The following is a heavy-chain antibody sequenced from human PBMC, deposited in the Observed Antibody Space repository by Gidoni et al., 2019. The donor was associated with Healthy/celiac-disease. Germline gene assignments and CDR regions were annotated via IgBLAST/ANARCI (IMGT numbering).Heavy chain of an antibody. V-gene: IGHV1-24*01. D-gene: IGHD2-15*01. CDR2: FDPEDADK. CDR3: ETDLGRGGSCPRCAFDI. J-gene: IGHJ3*02. Sequence: HVQLVQSGAAAKQPGASVNVACRVSGSILTDLSMHRVRQAPGKGLECMGGFDPEDADKVYAQKCQCRVTMTEDTSTDTAYMELSSLGSEDTAVYYCETDLGRGGSCPRCAFDIWGQGTMVTVSS. CDR1: GSILTDLS.